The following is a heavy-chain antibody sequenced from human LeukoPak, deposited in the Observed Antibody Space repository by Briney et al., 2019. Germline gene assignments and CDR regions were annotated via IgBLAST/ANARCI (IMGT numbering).Heavy chain of an antibody. CDR1: GFTFSSYG. CDR2: IWYDGSNK. V-gene: IGHV3-33*01. D-gene: IGHD6-13*01. J-gene: IGHJ6*02. CDR3: ARDYGQISWSYYYYGMDV. Sequence: PGGSLRLSCAASGFTFSSYGMHWVRQAPGKGLEWVAVIWYDGSNKYYADSVKGRFTISRDNSKNTLYLQMNSLRAEDTAVYYCARDYGQISWSYYYYGMDVWGQGTTVTVSS.